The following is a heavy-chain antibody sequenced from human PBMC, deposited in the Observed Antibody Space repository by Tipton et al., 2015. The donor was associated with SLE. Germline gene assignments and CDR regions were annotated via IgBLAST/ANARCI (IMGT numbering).Heavy chain of an antibody. CDR2: ISHTGTT. J-gene: IGHJ3*02. D-gene: IGHD3-3*01. CDR1: GGSISSSSYY. Sequence: LRLSCTVSGGSISSSSYYWGWIRQPPGKGLEWIGSISHTGTTYDNPSLKSRVIISLDMSKNQFSLNLSFVTAADTAVYYCARPNDFWSVQGAFDIWGQGTMVTVSS. V-gene: IGHV4-39*07. CDR3: ARPNDFWSVQGAFDI.